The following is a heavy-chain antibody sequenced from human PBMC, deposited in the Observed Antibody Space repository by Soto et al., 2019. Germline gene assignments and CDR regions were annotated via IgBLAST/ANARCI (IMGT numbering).Heavy chain of an antibody. CDR1: GFTFSSYA. J-gene: IGHJ3*02. CDR3: ARGSYAAFDI. D-gene: IGHD2-2*01. V-gene: IGHV3-30-3*01. CDR2: ISYDGSNK. Sequence: PGGSLRLSCAASGFTFSSYAMHWVRQAPGKGLEWVAVISYDGSNKYYADSVKGRFTISRDNSKNTLYLQMNSLRAEDTAVYYCARGSYAAFDIWGQGTMVTVSS.